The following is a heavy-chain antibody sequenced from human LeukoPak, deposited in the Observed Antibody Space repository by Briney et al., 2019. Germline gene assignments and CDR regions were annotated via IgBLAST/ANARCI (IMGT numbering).Heavy chain of an antibody. J-gene: IGHJ6*02. V-gene: IGHV1-69*13. Sequence: ASVKVSFKASGGTFSSYAISWVRQAPGQGLEWMGGIIPIFGTANYAQKFQGRVTITADESTSTAYMELSSLRSEDTAVYYCARGPAITMVRSLGDYGMDVWGQGTTVTVSS. CDR1: GGTFSSYA. CDR2: IIPIFGTA. D-gene: IGHD3-10*01. CDR3: ARGPAITMVRSLGDYGMDV.